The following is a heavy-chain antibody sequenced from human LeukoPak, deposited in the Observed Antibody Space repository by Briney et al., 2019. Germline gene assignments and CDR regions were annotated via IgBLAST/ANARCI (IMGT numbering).Heavy chain of an antibody. CDR2: IYSDGTT. D-gene: IGHD1-14*01. V-gene: IGHV4-59*01. CDR3: ARDRLPQGTIIGSETWHFYMDV. J-gene: IGHJ6*03. Sequence: SETLSLTCTVSGGSISRYYWNWIRQPPGKGLEWIGYIYSDGTTIYNPALKSRVTISLDTSKSQFFLKVNSVTAADTAVYYCARDRLPQGTIIGSETWHFYMDVWGKGTTVTVSS. CDR1: GGSISRYY.